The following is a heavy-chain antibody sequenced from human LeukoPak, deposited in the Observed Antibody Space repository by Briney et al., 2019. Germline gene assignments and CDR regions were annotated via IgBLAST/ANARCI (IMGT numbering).Heavy chain of an antibody. D-gene: IGHD4-17*01. V-gene: IGHV4-30-2*01. CDR1: GGSISSGGYS. CDR3: ARVLRAYFDY. J-gene: IGHJ4*02. CDR2: IYHSGST. Sequence: PSETLSLTCAVSGGSISSGGYSWSWIRQPPGKGLEWIGYIYHSGSTYYNPSLKSRVTISVDRSKNQFSLKLSSVTAADTAVYYCARVLRAYFDYWGQGTLVTVSS.